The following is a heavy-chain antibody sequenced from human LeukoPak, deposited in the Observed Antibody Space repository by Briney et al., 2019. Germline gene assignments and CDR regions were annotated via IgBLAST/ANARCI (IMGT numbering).Heavy chain of an antibody. CDR2: ISDIGTTQ. Sequence: PGGSLRLSCAASGFTFSSYELNWVRQAPGKGLEWVSYISDIGTTQHYADSVKGRLAISRDNAKNSLYLQMNSLTAEDTAVYYCARDRSKVTAYDDALDIWGQGTMVIVSS. V-gene: IGHV3-48*03. J-gene: IGHJ3*02. CDR3: ARDRSKVTAYDDALDI. D-gene: IGHD2-21*02. CDR1: GFTFSSYE.